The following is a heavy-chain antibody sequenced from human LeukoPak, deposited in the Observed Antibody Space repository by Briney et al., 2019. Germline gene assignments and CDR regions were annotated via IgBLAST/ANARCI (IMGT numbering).Heavy chain of an antibody. CDR2: INPNSGGT. CDR3: ARDQRRGYDILTGFDY. D-gene: IGHD3-9*01. CDR1: GYTCTGYY. Sequence: GASVKVSCKASGYTCTGYYMHWVRQAPGQGLEWMGWINPNSGGTNYAQKFQGRVTMTRDTSISTAYMELSRLRSDDTAVYYCARDQRRGYDILTGFDYWGQGTLVTVSS. J-gene: IGHJ4*02. V-gene: IGHV1-2*02.